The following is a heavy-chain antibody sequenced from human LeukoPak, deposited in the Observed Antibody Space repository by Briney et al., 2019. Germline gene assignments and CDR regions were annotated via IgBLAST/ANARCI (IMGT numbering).Heavy chain of an antibody. CDR3: ASADCGGDSCHYSTSAY. Sequence: GGSLRLSCGASGFSFDSHGMMWVRQAPGKGLEWVSYISSSTTYIYYTDSMKGRFTISRDNAKRLLYLQTNSLRAEDTAVYYCASADCGGDSCHYSTSAYWGQGTLVTVSS. J-gene: IGHJ4*02. V-gene: IGHV3-21*01. CDR2: ISSSTTYI. CDR1: GFSFDSHG. D-gene: IGHD2-15*01.